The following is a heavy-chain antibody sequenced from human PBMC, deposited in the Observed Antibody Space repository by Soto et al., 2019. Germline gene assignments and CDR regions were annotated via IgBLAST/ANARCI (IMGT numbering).Heavy chain of an antibody. CDR2: LSYDGIAQ. CDR3: VKGGWYGSSSPSDR. J-gene: IGHJ5*02. Sequence: QEQRVETGGDVVQPGGSLGLSCAASGLTLSRQDMHWVRQAPGKGVEWGAGLSYDGIAQYYADTVKGRFTISRENSKNTLYLQMNSLRVEVTALYYCVKGGWYGSSSPSDRWAQGTLVTVSS. V-gene: IGHV3-30*18. CDR1: GLTLSRQD. D-gene: IGHD6-6*01.